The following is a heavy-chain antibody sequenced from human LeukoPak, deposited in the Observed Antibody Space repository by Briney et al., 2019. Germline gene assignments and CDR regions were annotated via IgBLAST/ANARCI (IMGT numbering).Heavy chain of an antibody. CDR1: GGSISSYY. J-gene: IGHJ1*01. Sequence: SETLSLTCTVSGGSISSYYWSWIRQPAGKGLEWIGRIYTSGSTNYNPSLKSRVTTSVDTSKNQFSLKLSSVTAADTAVYYCARDHYYDSSGYTFRHWGQGTLVTVSS. V-gene: IGHV4-4*07. CDR3: ARDHYYDSSGYTFRH. D-gene: IGHD3-22*01. CDR2: IYTSGST.